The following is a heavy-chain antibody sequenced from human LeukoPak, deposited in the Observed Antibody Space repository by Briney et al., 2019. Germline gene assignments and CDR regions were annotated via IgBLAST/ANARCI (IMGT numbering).Heavy chain of an antibody. CDR3: AKDRSCTGSSCNVGS. CDR1: GFTFSSYS. Sequence: PGGSLRLSCAASGFTFSSYSMNWVRQAPGKGLEWVSLISGSAGSTYYADSVKGRFTISRDNSKNTLFLQMNSLRAEDTAVYYCAKDRSCTGSSCNVGSWGQGTMVTVSS. CDR2: ISGSAGST. D-gene: IGHD2-2*01. V-gene: IGHV3-23*01. J-gene: IGHJ3*01.